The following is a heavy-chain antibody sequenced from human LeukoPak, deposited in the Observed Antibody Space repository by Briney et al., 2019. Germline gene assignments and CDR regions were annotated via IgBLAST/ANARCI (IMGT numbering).Heavy chain of an antibody. CDR3: ARAWQKAFDI. V-gene: IGHV3-7*04. CDR2: IKRDGSEK. Sequence: TRGSLRLSCAASGFTFSTYRMSSVRQAPGEGLEWVASIKRDGSEKYYVDSVKGRFTMSRDNAKNLMYVQMNSLRAEDAAIYYCARAWQKAFDIWGQGTMVTVSS. J-gene: IGHJ3*02. CDR1: GFTFSTYR.